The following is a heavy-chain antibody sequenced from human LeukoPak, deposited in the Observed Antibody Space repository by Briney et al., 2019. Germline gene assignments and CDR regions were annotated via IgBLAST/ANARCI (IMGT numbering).Heavy chain of an antibody. CDR3: ARSLATSYYYMDV. J-gene: IGHJ6*03. CDR1: GFTFSTYS. D-gene: IGHD5-12*01. CDR2: ISYDGSNK. Sequence: GGSLRLSCAASGFTFSTYSMNWVRQAPGKGLEWVAVISYDGSNKYYADSVKGQFTISRDNSKNTLFLQMSSLRAEDTAVYYCARSLATSYYYMDVWGKGTTVTVSS. V-gene: IGHV3-30*03.